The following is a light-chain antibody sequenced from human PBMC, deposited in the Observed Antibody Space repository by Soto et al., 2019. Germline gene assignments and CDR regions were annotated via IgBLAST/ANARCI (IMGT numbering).Light chain of an antibody. V-gene: IGKV1-5*01. CDR2: DVS. Sequence: DIQMTQSPSTLSAYVEDRVTITCRASQRITGWLAWYQQKPGKAPKLLIYDVSSLGSGVPSRFSGSGSGTEFTLTISSLQPDDFATYYCQQYDNYSTFGQGTKVDIK. J-gene: IGKJ1*01. CDR3: QQYDNYST. CDR1: QRITGW.